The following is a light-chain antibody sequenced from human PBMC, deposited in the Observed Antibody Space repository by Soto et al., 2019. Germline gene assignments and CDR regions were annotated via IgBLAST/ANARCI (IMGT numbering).Light chain of an antibody. CDR3: QQYNNWPLT. Sequence: ERVITQTPATLSVSPGERATLSCRASQSVSSDLAWYQQKPGQVPRLLIYGAFSRATGVPARFSGSGSGTEFTLTISSLQSEDFAVYYCQQYNNWPLTFGGGTKVEI. CDR1: QSVSSD. V-gene: IGKV3-15*01. J-gene: IGKJ4*01. CDR2: GAF.